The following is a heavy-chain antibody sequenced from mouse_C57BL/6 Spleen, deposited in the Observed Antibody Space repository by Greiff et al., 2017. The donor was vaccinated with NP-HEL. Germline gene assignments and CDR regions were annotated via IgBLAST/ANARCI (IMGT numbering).Heavy chain of an antibody. Sequence: EVQLQESGGGLVKPGGSLKLSCAASGFTFSDYGMHWVRQAPEKGLEWVAYISSGSSTIYYADTVKGRFTISRDNAKNTLFLQMTSLRSEDTAMYYCAREGYDGGDFDYWGQGTTLTVSS. D-gene: IGHD2-2*01. J-gene: IGHJ2*01. CDR2: ISSGSSTI. CDR1: GFTFSDYG. CDR3: AREGYDGGDFDY. V-gene: IGHV5-17*01.